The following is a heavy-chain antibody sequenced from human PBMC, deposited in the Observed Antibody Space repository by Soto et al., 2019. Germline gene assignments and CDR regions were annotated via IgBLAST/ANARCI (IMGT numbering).Heavy chain of an antibody. CDR3: ANYAFWNGPGDVDL. Sequence: GGSLRLSCAASGFTFNSYTMAWVRQAPGKGLEWVSSISGSGGSPSYADSVQGRFTISRDNSRNTLSLQMNSLRAEDTATYYCANYAFWNGPGDVDLWGQGTMVTVSS. CDR1: GFTFNSYT. V-gene: IGHV3-23*01. CDR2: ISGSGGSP. D-gene: IGHD3-3*01. J-gene: IGHJ3*01.